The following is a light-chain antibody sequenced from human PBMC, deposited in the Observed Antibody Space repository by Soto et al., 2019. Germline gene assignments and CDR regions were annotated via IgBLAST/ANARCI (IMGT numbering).Light chain of an antibody. V-gene: IGLV2-14*01. CDR2: EVS. J-gene: IGLJ1*01. CDR3: FSYTSSGTYV. CDR1: SSDVGNYKY. Sequence: QSALTQPASVSGSPGRSITISCTGTSSDVGNYKYVSWYQQHPGKAPKLMIYEVSNRPSGVSNRFSGSKSGNTASLTISGLQAEDETDYYCFSYTSSGTYVFGTGTKLT.